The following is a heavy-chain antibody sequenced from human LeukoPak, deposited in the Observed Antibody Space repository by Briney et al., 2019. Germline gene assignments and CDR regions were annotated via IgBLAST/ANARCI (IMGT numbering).Heavy chain of an antibody. J-gene: IGHJ4*02. CDR1: GFVFSAYW. CDR2: INEDATTI. Sequence: GGSLRPSCAASGFVFSAYWMHWVRQAPGKGLEWVARINEDATTISYADSVKGRFIISRDNSKKSLYLQMNNLRAEDTAVYYCVRDLVFVWTPGDDFDFWGQGTLVTVTS. V-gene: IGHV3-74*01. D-gene: IGHD3-16*01. CDR3: VRDLVFVWTPGDDFDF.